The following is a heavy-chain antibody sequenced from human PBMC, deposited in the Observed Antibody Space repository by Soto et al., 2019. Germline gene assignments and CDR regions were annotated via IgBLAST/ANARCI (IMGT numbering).Heavy chain of an antibody. D-gene: IGHD2-2*01. V-gene: IGHV4-31*03. J-gene: IGHJ5*02. CDR2: IYYSGST. Sequence: SETLSLTCTVSGGSISSGGYYWSCLRQHPGKGLEWIGYIYYSGSTYYNPSLKSRVTISVDTSKSQFSLKLSSVTAADTAVYYCARSLRYCSSTSCLGGWFDPWGQGTLVTVSS. CDR1: GGSISSGGYY. CDR3: ARSLRYCSSTSCLGGWFDP.